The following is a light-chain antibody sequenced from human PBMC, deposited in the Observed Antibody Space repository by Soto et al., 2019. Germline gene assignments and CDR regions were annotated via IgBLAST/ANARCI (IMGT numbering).Light chain of an antibody. CDR1: QDVSSN. J-gene: IGKJ1*01. CDR3: QQYNNWPPTWT. CDR2: GAS. V-gene: IGKV3D-15*01. Sequence: EIVMTQSPAPLSASPGERATLSCRASQDVSSNLAWYQRKPVQAPRLLLYGASIRATGFPDRFSGSGSGTEFTLTISSLQSEDFAVYYCQQYNNWPPTWTFGQGTKVEIK.